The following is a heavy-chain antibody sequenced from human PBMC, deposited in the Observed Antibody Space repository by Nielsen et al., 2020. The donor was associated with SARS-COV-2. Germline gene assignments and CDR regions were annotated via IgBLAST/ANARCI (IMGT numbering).Heavy chain of an antibody. Sequence: GGSLRLSCAASGFTFDDYAMHWVRQAPGKGLEWVSGISWNSGSIGYADSVKGRFTISRDNAKNSLYLQMNSLRAEDTALYYCAKVKWLLRPNGAFDIWGQGTMVTVSS. V-gene: IGHV3-9*01. CDR1: GFTFDDYA. CDR3: AKVKWLLRPNGAFDI. CDR2: ISWNSGSI. D-gene: IGHD3-22*01. J-gene: IGHJ3*02.